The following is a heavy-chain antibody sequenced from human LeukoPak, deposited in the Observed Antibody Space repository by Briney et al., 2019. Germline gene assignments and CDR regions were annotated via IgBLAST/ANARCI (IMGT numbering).Heavy chain of an antibody. CDR1: GFTVSSNY. V-gene: IGHV3-53*01. CDR3: AKFPTMVRGVMDY. D-gene: IGHD3-10*01. Sequence: GGSLRLSCAASGFTVSSNYMSWVRQAPGKGLEWVSVIYSGGSTYYADSVKGRFTISRDNSKNTLYLQMNSLRAEDTAVYYCAKFPTMVRGVMDYWGQGTLVTVSS. CDR2: IYSGGST. J-gene: IGHJ4*02.